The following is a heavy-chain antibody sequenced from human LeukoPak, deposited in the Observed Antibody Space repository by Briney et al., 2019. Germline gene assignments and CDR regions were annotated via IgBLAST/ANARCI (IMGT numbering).Heavy chain of an antibody. CDR2: IWYDGSNK. J-gene: IGHJ4*02. CDR1: GFTFSSYG. CDR3: ARDVGCGIAVAGGSLELSCSGSDY. D-gene: IGHD6-19*01. V-gene: IGHV3-33*01. Sequence: PGGSLRLSCAASGFTFSSYGMHWVRQAPGKGLEWVAVIWYDGSNKYYADSVKGRFTISRDNSKNTLYLQMNSLRAEDTAVYYCARDVGCGIAVAGGSLELSCSGSDYWGQGTLVTVSS.